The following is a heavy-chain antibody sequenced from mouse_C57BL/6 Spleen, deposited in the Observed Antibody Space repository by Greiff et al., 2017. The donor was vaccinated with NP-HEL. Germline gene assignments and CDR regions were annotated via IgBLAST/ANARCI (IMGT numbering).Heavy chain of an antibody. Sequence: VKLMESGAELVRPGASVTLSCKASGYTFTDYEMHWVKQTPVPGLEWIGAIDPETGGTAYNQKFKGKAILTADKSSSTAYMELRSLTSEDSAVYYCTRKDYEGGYYAMDYWGQGTSVTVSS. V-gene: IGHV1-15*01. CDR3: TRKDYEGGYYAMDY. CDR2: IDPETGGT. D-gene: IGHD2-4*01. CDR1: GYTFTDYE. J-gene: IGHJ4*01.